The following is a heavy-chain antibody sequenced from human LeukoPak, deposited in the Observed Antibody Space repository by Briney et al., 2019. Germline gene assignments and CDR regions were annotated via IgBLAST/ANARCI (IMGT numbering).Heavy chain of an antibody. J-gene: IGHJ6*03. CDR1: GDSISSYY. V-gene: IGHV4-4*07. CDR2: FYTSGST. D-gene: IGHD3-22*01. Sequence: SETLSLTCIVSGDSISSYYWSWIRQPAGKGLEWIGRFYTSGSTNYNPSLKSRVTMSVDTSQNQFSLKLSSVTAADTAVYYCAREALIEGFYYYMDVWGKGTTVTVSS. CDR3: AREALIEGFYYYMDV.